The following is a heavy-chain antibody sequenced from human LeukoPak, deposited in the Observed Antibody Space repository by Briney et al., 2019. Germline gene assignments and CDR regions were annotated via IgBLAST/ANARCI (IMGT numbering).Heavy chain of an antibody. CDR1: GYTFTSYG. CDR3: ASGAYYYDSSGYLPFDY. V-gene: IGHV1-18*01. D-gene: IGHD3-22*01. Sequence: ASVKVSCKASGYTFTSYGISWVRQAPEQGLEWMGWISAYNGNTNYAQKLQGRVTMTTDTSTSAAYMELRSLRSDDTAVYYCASGAYYYDSSGYLPFDYWGQGTLVTVSS. J-gene: IGHJ4*02. CDR2: ISAYNGNT.